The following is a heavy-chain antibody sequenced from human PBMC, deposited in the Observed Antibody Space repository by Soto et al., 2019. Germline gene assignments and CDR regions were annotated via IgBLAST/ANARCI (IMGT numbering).Heavy chain of an antibody. D-gene: IGHD4-17*01. CDR3: AREATVVTCYFDY. V-gene: IGHV4-30-4*01. Sequence: QVQLQESGPGLVKPSETLSLTCTVSGGSIRSGDYYWSWIRQPPGKGLEWIGYIYYSGSTYYNPSLKSRLTISGDTSKNQFSLKLSSVTAADTAVYYCAREATVVTCYFDYWGQGTLVTVSS. CDR1: GGSIRSGDYY. J-gene: IGHJ4*02. CDR2: IYYSGST.